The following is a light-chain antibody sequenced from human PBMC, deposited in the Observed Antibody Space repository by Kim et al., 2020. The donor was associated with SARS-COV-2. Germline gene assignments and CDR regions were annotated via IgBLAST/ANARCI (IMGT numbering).Light chain of an antibody. J-gene: IGKJ4*01. Sequence: EIVMTQSPATLSVSPGERATLSCRASQSVSSNLAWYQQKPGPAPRLLIYGASTRATGIPARFSGSGSGTEFTLTISSLQSEDFAVYYCQEYKNWALTFGGGTKVDIK. CDR1: QSVSSN. V-gene: IGKV3-15*01. CDR3: QEYKNWALT. CDR2: GAS.